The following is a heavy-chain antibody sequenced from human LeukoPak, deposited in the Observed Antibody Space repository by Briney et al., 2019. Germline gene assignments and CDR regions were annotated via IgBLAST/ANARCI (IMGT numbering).Heavy chain of an antibody. CDR1: GFTVSSNF. J-gene: IGHJ6*02. D-gene: IGHD3-16*01. V-gene: IGHV3-66*01. CDR3: AREGALLSYYYGMDV. CDR2: IYSGGNT. Sequence: GGSLGLSCAASGFTVSSNFMSWVRQAPGKGLEWVSVIYSGGNTYYADYVKGRFTISRGNSKNTLYLQMGSLRAEDMAVYYCAREGALLSYYYGMDVWGQGTTVTVSS.